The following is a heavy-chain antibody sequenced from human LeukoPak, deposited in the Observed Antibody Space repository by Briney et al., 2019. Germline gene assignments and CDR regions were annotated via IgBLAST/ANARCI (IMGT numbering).Heavy chain of an antibody. J-gene: IGHJ4*02. V-gene: IGHV1-24*01. D-gene: IGHD3-10*01. CDR3: ARDRARAFFDY. Sequence: ASVKVSCKVFGYSLTELSMHWVRQAPGKGPEWMGGFDPEDGETIYTQKFQGRVTMTEDTSTDTAYVELSSLRPEDTAVYYCARDRARAFFDYWGQGTLVTVSS. CDR2: FDPEDGET. CDR1: GYSLTELS.